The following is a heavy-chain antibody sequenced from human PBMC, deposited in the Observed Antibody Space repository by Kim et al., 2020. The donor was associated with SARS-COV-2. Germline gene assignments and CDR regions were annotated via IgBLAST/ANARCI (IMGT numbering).Heavy chain of an antibody. V-gene: IGHV4-38-2*02. D-gene: IGHD3-10*01. CDR2: VYRSGST. CDR3: ARAGTSTYYYGFDV. Sequence: SETLSLTCTVSGYSISNGYYWGWVRQPPGKGLEWLAYVYRSGSTFYNPSLKSRITMSVDTSKNQFSLKFSSVTAADTAVYYCARAGTSTYYYGFDVWGQGTMVSVSS. J-gene: IGHJ6*02. CDR1: GYSISNGYY.